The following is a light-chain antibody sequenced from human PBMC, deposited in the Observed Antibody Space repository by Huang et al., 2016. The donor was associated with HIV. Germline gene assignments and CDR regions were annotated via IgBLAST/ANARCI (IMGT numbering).Light chain of an antibody. CDR1: QGVNSK. CDR3: QQYSKWPPNT. Sequence: EIVMTQSPATLSLSPGERATLSCRASQGVNSKLAWYQQKPGQAPRRLIYGASTRATGVPGRFSGSGSGTEFTLTISSLQSEDFAVYYCQQYSKWPPNTFGQGTKLESK. J-gene: IGKJ2*01. CDR2: GAS. V-gene: IGKV3-15*01.